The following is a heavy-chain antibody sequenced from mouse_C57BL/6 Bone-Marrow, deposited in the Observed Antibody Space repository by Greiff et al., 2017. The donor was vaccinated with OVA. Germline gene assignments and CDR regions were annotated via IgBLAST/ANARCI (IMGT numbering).Heavy chain of an antibody. D-gene: IGHD1-1*01. V-gene: IGHV5-12*01. CDR2: ISNGGGST. J-gene: IGHJ2*01. CDR1: GFTFSDYY. Sequence: EVKVVESGGGLVQPGGSLKLSCAASGFTFSDYYMYWVRQTPEKRLEWVAYISNGGGSTYYPDTVKGRFTISRDNAKNTLYLQMSRLKSEDTAMYYCARRYYGSSYLYFDYWGQGTTLTVSS. CDR3: ARRYYGSSYLYFDY.